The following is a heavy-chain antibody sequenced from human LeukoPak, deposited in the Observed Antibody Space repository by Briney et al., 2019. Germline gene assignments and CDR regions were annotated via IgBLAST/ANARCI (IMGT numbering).Heavy chain of an antibody. CDR1: GYSFTSYY. D-gene: IGHD7-27*01. CDR2: INPSGGST. V-gene: IGHV1-46*01. CDR3: ARALTGATDDY. J-gene: IGHJ4*02. Sequence: ASVKVSCKASGYSFTSYYMHWVRQAPGQGLKWMGIINPSGGSTSYAQKFQGRVTMTRDTSISTAYMELSRLRSDDTAVYYCARALTGATDDYWGQGTLVTVSS.